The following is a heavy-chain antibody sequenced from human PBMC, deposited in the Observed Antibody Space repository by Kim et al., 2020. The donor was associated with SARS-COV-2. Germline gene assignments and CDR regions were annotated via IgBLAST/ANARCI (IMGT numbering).Heavy chain of an antibody. CDR1: GVRISSCA. CDR2: IGDKGNVT. V-gene: IGHV3-23*01. CDR3: VKELAT. J-gene: IGHJ4*02. Sequence: GGSLRLSCAVSGVRISSCAMSWVGQAPGKGLEWVSVIGDKGNVTYYADSVKDRFTISRDNSKNTMYVEMNSLRAEDTAVYYCVKELATWGQGTLVTVSS.